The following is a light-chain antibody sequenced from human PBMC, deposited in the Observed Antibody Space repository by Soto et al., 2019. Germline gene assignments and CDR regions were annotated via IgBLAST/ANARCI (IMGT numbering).Light chain of an antibody. V-gene: IGKV4-1*01. J-gene: IGKJ1*01. CDR2: WAS. Sequence: DIVMTQSPDSLAVSLGERATINCKSSQSVLYSSNNKNYLAWYQQKPGQPPKLLIYWASTRESGVPDRFSGSGSGTYCTLTISSLQAEDVALYYCQQSYSTPWTFGHGTKVEIK. CDR1: QSVLYSSNNKNY. CDR3: QQSYSTPWT.